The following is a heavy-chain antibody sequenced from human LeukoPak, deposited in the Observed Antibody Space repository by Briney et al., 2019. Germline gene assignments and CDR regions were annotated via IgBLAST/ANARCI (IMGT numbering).Heavy chain of an antibody. V-gene: IGHV1-18*01. Sequence: ASVKVSCKASGYTFTSYGISWVRQAPGQGPEWMGWISAYNGNTNYAQKFQGRVTMTTDTSTSTAYMELRRLRSEDTAVYYCATDAPLRKYSYGRVWGQGTLVTVSS. J-gene: IGHJ4*02. CDR2: ISAYNGNT. D-gene: IGHD5-18*01. CDR1: GYTFTSYG. CDR3: ATDAPLRKYSYGRV.